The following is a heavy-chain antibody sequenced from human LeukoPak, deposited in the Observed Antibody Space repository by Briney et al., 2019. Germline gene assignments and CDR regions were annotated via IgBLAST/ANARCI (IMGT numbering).Heavy chain of an antibody. V-gene: IGHV4-59*08. Sequence: KPSETLSLTCTVSGGSISGYYWSWIRQSPGKGLVWIGYMYYSGSTNYNPSIKSRVTMSVDMSKNQFSLKLSSVTAADTALYYCARHFTYYYDSSGYPRDAFDIWGQGTMVTVSS. CDR3: ARHFTYYYDSSGYPRDAFDI. CDR1: GGSISGYY. D-gene: IGHD3-22*01. J-gene: IGHJ3*02. CDR2: MYYSGST.